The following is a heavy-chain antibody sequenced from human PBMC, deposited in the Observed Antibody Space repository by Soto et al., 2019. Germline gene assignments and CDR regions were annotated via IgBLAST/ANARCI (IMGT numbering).Heavy chain of an antibody. Sequence: EVQLLESGGGLVQPGGSLRLSCAASGFTFSSYAMSWVRQAPGKGLEWVSAISGSGGSTYYADSVKGRFTISRDNSKNTLYLQMNSLRAEDTAVYYCAKDPSSMVRGVIIMFVDYWGQGTLVTVSS. CDR1: GFTFSSYA. J-gene: IGHJ4*02. CDR2: ISGSGGST. D-gene: IGHD3-10*01. V-gene: IGHV3-23*01. CDR3: AKDPSSMVRGVIIMFVDY.